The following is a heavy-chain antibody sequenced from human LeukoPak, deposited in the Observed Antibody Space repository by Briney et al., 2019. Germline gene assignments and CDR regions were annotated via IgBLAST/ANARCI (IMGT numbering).Heavy chain of an antibody. V-gene: IGHV3-48*03. J-gene: IGHJ3*01. Sequence: GGSLRLSCAASGFIFSSYEMNWVRQAPGKGLEWISYITSSGRTIYYADSVKGRFTISRDNAKNSLYLQMNSLRAEDTAVYYCSINPEGDDGFHVWGQGTLVTVPS. CDR2: ITSSGRTI. D-gene: IGHD5-24*01. CDR1: GFIFSSYE. CDR3: SINPEGDDGFHV.